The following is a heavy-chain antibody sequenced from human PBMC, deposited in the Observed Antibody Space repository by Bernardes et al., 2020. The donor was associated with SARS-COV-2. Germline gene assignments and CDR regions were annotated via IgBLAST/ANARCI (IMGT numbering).Heavy chain of an antibody. CDR2: INDRGSS. J-gene: IGHJ3*02. Sequence: SETLSLTCTVSGDSVSGYYWSWIRQSPGQGLEWIGNINDRGSSHYNPSLKSRLSMSVSASKNQLSLKLRSVTAADTAVYFCAKGPWFDSSGSDIWGQGTMVTVSS. V-gene: IGHV4-59*02. D-gene: IGHD3-22*01. CDR3: AKGPWFDSSGSDI. CDR1: GDSVSGYY.